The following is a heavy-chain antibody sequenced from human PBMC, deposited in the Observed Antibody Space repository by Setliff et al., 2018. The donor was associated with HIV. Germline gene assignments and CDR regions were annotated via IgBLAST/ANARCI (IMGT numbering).Heavy chain of an antibody. D-gene: IGHD6-13*01. V-gene: IGHV4-4*09. J-gene: IGHJ6*02. CDR3: ARHPPHDSTWPYYYYGMDV. CDR1: GGSINSYY. CDR2: IYATGST. Sequence: KPSETLSLTCTVSGGSINSYYWSWIRQPPGKGLEWIGYIYATGSTNYNPSLKGRVTVSVDTTKNQFSLRLSSVTAADTAVYYCARHPPHDSTWPYYYYGMDVWGQGTTVTVSS.